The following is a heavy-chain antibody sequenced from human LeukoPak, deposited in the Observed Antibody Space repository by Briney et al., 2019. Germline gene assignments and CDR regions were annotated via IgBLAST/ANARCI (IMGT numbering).Heavy chain of an antibody. Sequence: PSETLSLTCAVYGGSFSGYYWSWIRQPPGKGLEWIGEINHSGSTNYNPSLKSRVTISVDTSKNQFSLKLSSVTAADTAAYYCAGGRISSWYYYYMDVWGKGTTVTVSS. V-gene: IGHV4-34*01. CDR1: GGSFSGYY. CDR3: AGGRISSWYYYYMDV. J-gene: IGHJ6*03. D-gene: IGHD6-13*01. CDR2: INHSGST.